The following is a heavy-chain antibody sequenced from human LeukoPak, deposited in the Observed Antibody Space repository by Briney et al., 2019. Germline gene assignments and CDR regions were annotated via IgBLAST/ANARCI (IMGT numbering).Heavy chain of an antibody. CDR3: ARDSRTVYYYYGMDV. CDR2: ISSSNSDI. Sequence: TGGSLRLSCAASGFTFSRYWMFWVRQAPGKGLEWLSSISSSNSDISYADSVKGRFTISRDNAKNSLYLQMNSLRAEDTAVYYCARDSRTVYYYYGMDVWGQGTTVTVSS. J-gene: IGHJ6*02. CDR1: GFTFSRYW. V-gene: IGHV3-21*01.